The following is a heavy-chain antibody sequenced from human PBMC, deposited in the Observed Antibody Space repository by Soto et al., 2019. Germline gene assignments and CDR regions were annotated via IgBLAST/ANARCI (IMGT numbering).Heavy chain of an antibody. J-gene: IGHJ6*02. D-gene: IGHD3-3*01. CDR1: GGSISSYY. Sequence: PSETLSLTCTVSGGSISSYYWSWIRQPPGKGLEWIGYIYYSGSTNYNPSLKSRVTISVDTSKNQFSLKLSSVTAADTAVYYCASLFGVAPRTYYYGMDVWGQGTTVTVSS. V-gene: IGHV4-59*01. CDR2: IYYSGST. CDR3: ASLFGVAPRTYYYGMDV.